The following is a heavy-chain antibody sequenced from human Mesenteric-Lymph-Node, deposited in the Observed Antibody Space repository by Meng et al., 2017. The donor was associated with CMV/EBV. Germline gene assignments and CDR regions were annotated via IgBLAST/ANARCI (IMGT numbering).Heavy chain of an antibody. CDR3: ARDGDYDFLSGYSSIDY. Sequence: GGSLRLSCAASGFSFSYYTMNWVRQAPGKGLEWVSSISRSGSDIYYADSVKGRFIISRDNAKNALYLQMNSLRAEDTAVYYCARDGDYDFLSGYSSIDYWGQGTLVTVSS. CDR1: GFSFSYYT. J-gene: IGHJ4*02. V-gene: IGHV3-21*01. D-gene: IGHD3-3*01. CDR2: ISRSGSDI.